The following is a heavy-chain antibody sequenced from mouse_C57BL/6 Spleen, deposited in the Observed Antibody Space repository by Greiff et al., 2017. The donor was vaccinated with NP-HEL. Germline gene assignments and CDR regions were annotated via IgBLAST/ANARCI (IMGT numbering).Heavy chain of an antibody. CDR3: TTDYYGSSYGY. CDR2: IDPEDGDT. Sequence: VHVKQSGAELVRPGASVKLSCTASGFNIKDYYMHWVKQRPEQGLEWIGRIDPEDGDTEYAPKFQGKATMTADTSSNTAYLQLSSLTSEDTAVYYCTTDYYGSSYGYWGQGTTLTVSS. D-gene: IGHD1-1*01. V-gene: IGHV14-1*01. J-gene: IGHJ2*01. CDR1: GFNIKDYY.